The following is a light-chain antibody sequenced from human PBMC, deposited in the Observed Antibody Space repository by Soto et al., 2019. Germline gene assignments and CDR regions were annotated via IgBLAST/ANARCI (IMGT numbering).Light chain of an antibody. J-gene: IGKJ1*01. Sequence: VLTRARGTLGFSPGEVDTLSGGVSQRVSSSYFAWYHQRPGPAPRLLISGASSRPTGIPHRFSASASGTDFPLPTSSLAPEDFAVYYCQQYGISPKPFRQVTKVDI. CDR1: QRVSSSY. V-gene: IGKV3-20*01. CDR3: QQYGISPKP. CDR2: GAS.